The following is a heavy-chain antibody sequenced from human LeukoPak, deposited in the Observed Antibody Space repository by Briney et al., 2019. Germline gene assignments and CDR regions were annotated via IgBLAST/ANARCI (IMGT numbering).Heavy chain of an antibody. J-gene: IGHJ4*02. CDR3: ARALSSGWPSGYFDY. CDR1: GGTFSSYA. V-gene: IGHV1-69*05. D-gene: IGHD6-19*01. CDR2: IIPIFGTA. Sequence: SVKVSCKASGGTFSSYAISWVRQAPGQGLEWMGGIIPIFGTANYAQKFQGRVTITTDESTSTAYMELSSLRSEDTAVYYCARALSSGWPSGYFDYWGQGTLVTVSS.